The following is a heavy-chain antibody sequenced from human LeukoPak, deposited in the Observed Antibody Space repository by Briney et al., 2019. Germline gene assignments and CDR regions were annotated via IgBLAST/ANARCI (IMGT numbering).Heavy chain of an antibody. Sequence: SVKVSCKASGYTFTSYDINWVRQATGQGLEWMGGIIPIFGTANYAQKFQGRVTVTADESTSTAYMELSSLRSEDTAVYYCARASEMATIGLPSYWGQGTLVTVSS. CDR3: ARASEMATIGLPSY. CDR2: IIPIFGTA. J-gene: IGHJ4*02. CDR1: GYTFTSYD. D-gene: IGHD5-24*01. V-gene: IGHV1-69*13.